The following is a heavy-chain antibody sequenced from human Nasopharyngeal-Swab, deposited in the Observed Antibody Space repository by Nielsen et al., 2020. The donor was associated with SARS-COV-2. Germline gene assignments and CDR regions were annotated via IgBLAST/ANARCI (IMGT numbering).Heavy chain of an antibody. J-gene: IGHJ6*02. CDR2: IKQDGSEK. D-gene: IGHD2-15*01. CDR1: GFTFSSYW. Sequence: GESLKISCAASGFTFSSYWMSWVRQAPGKGLKWVANIKQDGSEKYYVDSVKGRFTISRDNAKNSLYLQMNSLRAEDTAVYYCARDLHCSGGSCYSYGMDVWGQGTTVTVSS. V-gene: IGHV3-7*01. CDR3: ARDLHCSGGSCYSYGMDV.